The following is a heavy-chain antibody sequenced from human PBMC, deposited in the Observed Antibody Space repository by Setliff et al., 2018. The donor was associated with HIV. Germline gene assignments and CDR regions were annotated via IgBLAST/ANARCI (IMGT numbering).Heavy chain of an antibody. J-gene: IGHJ4*02. V-gene: IGHV4-38-2*02. Sequence: SETLSLTCTVSGYSSAGNLAWAWIRQHPKKGLEWIGEIYHSGSANYNPSLKSRATISAETSKNQFSLRLSSVTAADTALYFCTRAQIAAPRPFDYWGQGTLVTVSS. CDR2: IYHSGSA. CDR1: GYSSAGNLA. D-gene: IGHD2-21*01. CDR3: TRAQIAAPRPFDY.